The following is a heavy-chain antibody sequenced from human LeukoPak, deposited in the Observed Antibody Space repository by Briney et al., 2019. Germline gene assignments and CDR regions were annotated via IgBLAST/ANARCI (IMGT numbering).Heavy chain of an antibody. V-gene: IGHV4-39*01. CDR2: IYYSGST. J-gene: IGHJ6*03. CDR3: ARHPRYYMDV. Sequence: SETLSLTCTVSGGSISSSSYYWGWIRQPPGKGLEWIGNIYYSGSTYYNPSLKSRVTISVDTSKNHFSLKLNSVTAADTAVYYCARHPRYYMDVWGKGTTVTISS. CDR1: GGSISSSSYY.